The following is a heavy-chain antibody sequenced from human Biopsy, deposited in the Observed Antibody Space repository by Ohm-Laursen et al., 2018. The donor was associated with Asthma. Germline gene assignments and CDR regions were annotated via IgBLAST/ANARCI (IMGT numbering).Heavy chain of an antibody. J-gene: IGHJ4*02. Sequence: SQTLSLTCTVSYGSITSGGYYWTWIRQHPRKGLEWIGFIYYSGSTYYNPSLKSRVSISIDTSKNQFSLKLSSVTAADTAVYYYARAQDYYDSRGYYRSFDYWGQGTLVTVSS. V-gene: IGHV4-31*03. D-gene: IGHD3-22*01. CDR3: ARAQDYYDSRGYYRSFDY. CDR2: IYYSGST. CDR1: YGSITSGGYY.